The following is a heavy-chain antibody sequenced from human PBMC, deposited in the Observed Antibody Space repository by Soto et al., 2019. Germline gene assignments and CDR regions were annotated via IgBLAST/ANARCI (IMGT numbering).Heavy chain of an antibody. CDR2: TYYRSKWYN. Sequence: SQTLSLTGAISGDSVSSNSAAWNWIRQSPSRGLEWLGRTYYRSKWYNDYAVSVKSRITINPDTSKNQFSLQLNSVTPEDTAVYYCGRGGYDILTGYSGYYYYGMDVWGQGTTVTVS. V-gene: IGHV6-1*01. CDR1: GDSVSSNSAA. J-gene: IGHJ6*02. D-gene: IGHD3-9*01. CDR3: GRGGYDILTGYSGYYYYGMDV.